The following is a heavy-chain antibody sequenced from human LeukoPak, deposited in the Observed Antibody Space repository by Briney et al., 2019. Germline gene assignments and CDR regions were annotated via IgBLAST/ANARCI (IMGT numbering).Heavy chain of an antibody. D-gene: IGHD2-15*01. J-gene: IGHJ4*02. CDR1: GYSINNGFY. V-gene: IGHV4-38-2*02. CDR3: AREVVVAATYDY. CDR2: IHYSGNT. Sequence: SETLSLTCTVSGYSINNGFYWGWIRQPPGKGLEWIGTIHYSGNTDYNPSLKSRVTISGDTSKNQFSLKLSSVTAADTAVYYCAREVVVAATYDYWGQGTLVTVSS.